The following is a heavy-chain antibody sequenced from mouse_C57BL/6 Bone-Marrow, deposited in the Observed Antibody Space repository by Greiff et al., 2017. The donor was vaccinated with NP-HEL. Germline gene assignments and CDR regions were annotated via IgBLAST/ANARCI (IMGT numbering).Heavy chain of an antibody. Sequence: DVMLVESGGGLVKPGGSLKLSCAASGFTFSSYAMSWVRQTPEKRLEWVATISDGGSYTYYPDNVKGRFTISRDNAKNNLYLQMSHLKSEDTAMYYCERLTVYAMEYWGKGTSVTVSS. CDR1: GFTFSSYA. V-gene: IGHV5-4*03. CDR2: ISDGGSYT. CDR3: ERLTVYAMEY. J-gene: IGHJ4*01. D-gene: IGHD4-1*01.